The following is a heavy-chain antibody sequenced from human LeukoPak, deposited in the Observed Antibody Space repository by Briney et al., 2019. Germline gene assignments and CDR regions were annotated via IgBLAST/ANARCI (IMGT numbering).Heavy chain of an antibody. CDR2: IYSGGST. V-gene: IGHV3-53*01. J-gene: IGHJ1*01. CDR1: GFTVSSNY. CDR3: ARGPKYGSGTKYFQH. D-gene: IGHD3-10*01. Sequence: PGGSLRLSYAASGFTVSSNYMSWVRQAPGKGLEWVSVIYSGGSTYYADSVKGRFTISRDNSKNTLYPQMNSLRAEDTAVYYCARGPKYGSGTKYFQHWGQGTLVTVSS.